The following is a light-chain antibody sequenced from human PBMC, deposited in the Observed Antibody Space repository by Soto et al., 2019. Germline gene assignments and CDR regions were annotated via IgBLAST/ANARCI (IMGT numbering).Light chain of an antibody. V-gene: IGKV1-9*01. CDR3: QQLNSYLYT. Sequence: DIQLTQSPSFLSASVGDRVTITCRASQGISSYLAWYQQEPGKAPKLLIYAASTLQSGVPSRFSGSGSGTDFTLTISSLLPEDFATYYCQQLNSYLYTFGQGTRLEIK. CDR1: QGISSY. J-gene: IGKJ5*01. CDR2: AAS.